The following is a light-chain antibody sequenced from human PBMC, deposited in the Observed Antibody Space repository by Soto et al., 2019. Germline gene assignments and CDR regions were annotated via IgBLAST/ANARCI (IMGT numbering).Light chain of an antibody. J-gene: IGKJ1*01. CDR2: SAS. V-gene: IGKV1-6*01. CDR3: LQHDSYPWT. CDR1: QDIKDE. Sequence: AIPMTQSPSSLSAFVGDSVTITCRASQDIKDEVGWYQQKPGKAPRLLIFSASSLQSGVPSRFRGSGTGTDFTLPISGLQAADFATYYCLQHDSYPWTFGQGTKVEIK.